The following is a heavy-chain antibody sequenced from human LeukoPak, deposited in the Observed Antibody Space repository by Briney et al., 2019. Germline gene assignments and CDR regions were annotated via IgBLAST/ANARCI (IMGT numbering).Heavy chain of an antibody. CDR2: ISAYNGNT. Sequence: ASVKVSCKASGYTFTSYGISWVRQAPGQGLEWMGRISAYNGNTNYAQKLQGRVTMTTDTSTSTAYMELGSLRSDDTAVYYCARNRGYCSSTSCYDYYYYYMDVWGKGTTVTVSS. CDR1: GYTFTSYG. V-gene: IGHV1-18*01. J-gene: IGHJ6*03. D-gene: IGHD2-2*01. CDR3: ARNRGYCSSTSCYDYYYYYMDV.